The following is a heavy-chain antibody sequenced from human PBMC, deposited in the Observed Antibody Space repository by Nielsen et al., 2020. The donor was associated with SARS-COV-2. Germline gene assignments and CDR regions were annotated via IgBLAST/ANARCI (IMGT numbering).Heavy chain of an antibody. V-gene: IGHV3-9*01. CDR3: AKDTGSGWNPRFDY. CDR1: GFTFDDYA. J-gene: IGHJ4*02. Sequence: GGSLRLSCAASGFTFDDYAMHWVRQAPGKGLVWVSGISWNSGSIGYADSVKGRFTISRDNAKNSLYLQMNSLRAEDTALYYCAKDTGSGWNPRFDYWGQGTLVTVSS. D-gene: IGHD6-19*01. CDR2: ISWNSGSI.